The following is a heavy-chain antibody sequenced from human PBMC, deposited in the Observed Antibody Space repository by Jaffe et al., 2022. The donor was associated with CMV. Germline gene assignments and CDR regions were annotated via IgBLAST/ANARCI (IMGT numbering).Heavy chain of an antibody. Sequence: EVQLVESGGGLVQPGRSLRLSCTASGFTFGDYAMSWVRQAPGKGLEWVGFIRSKAYGGTTEYAASVKGRFTISRDDSKSIAYLQMNSLKTEDTAVYYCTRDSNYDILTGYYWNFDYWGQGTLVTVSS. CDR3: TRDSNYDILTGYYWNFDY. V-gene: IGHV3-49*04. J-gene: IGHJ4*02. D-gene: IGHD3-9*01. CDR2: IRSKAYGGTT. CDR1: GFTFGDYA.